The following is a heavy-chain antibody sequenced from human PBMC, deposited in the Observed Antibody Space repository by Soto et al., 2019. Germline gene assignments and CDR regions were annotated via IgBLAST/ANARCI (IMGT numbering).Heavy chain of an antibody. CDR2: IXXXSXNX. Sequence: ASVKVSCKASGFTFTSSAVQLVRQARGQRLEWXGXIXXXSXNXXXAXXXQERVTITRDMSTSTAYMELSSLRSEDTAVYYCAAGYFDWLAIFDYWGQGTLVTVSS. V-gene: IGHV1-58*01. J-gene: IGHJ4*02. D-gene: IGHD3-9*01. CDR1: GFTFTSSA. CDR3: AAGYFDWLAIFDY.